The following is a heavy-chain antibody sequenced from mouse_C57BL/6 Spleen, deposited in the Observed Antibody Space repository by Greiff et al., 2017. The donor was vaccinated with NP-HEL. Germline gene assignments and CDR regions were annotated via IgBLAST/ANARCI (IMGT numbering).Heavy chain of an antibody. CDR1: GFNIKDYY. V-gene: IGHV14-1*01. Sequence: EVQLQESGAELVRPGASVKLSCTASGFNIKDYYMHWVKQRPEQGLEWIGRIDPEHGDTEYAPKFQGKATMTADTSSNTAYLQLSSLTSEDTAVYYCIIYYYGSSYDWYFDVWGTGTTVTVSS. J-gene: IGHJ1*03. CDR3: IIYYYGSSYDWYFDV. CDR2: IDPEHGDT. D-gene: IGHD1-1*01.